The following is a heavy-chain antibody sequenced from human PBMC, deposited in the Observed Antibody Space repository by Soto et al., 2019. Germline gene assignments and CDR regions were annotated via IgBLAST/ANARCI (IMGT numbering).Heavy chain of an antibody. CDR2: INHAGET. J-gene: IGHJ5*02. V-gene: IGHV4-34*01. D-gene: IGHD3-3*01. Sequence: PSETLSLTCAVFGESFSGYYWNWIRQPPGKGLEWIGEINHAGETTYNPSLKSRVTISIDTSKNQFSLNLHSVTAADTAIYFCARVRDWFDPWGQGTLVTVS. CDR1: GESFSGYY. CDR3: ARVRDWFDP.